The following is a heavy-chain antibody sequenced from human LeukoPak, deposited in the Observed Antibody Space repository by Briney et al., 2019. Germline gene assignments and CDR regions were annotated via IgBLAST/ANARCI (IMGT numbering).Heavy chain of an antibody. CDR1: GGFFSGYY. J-gene: IGHJ4*02. V-gene: IGHV4-34*01. D-gene: IGHD3-10*01. CDR2: INHSGST. Sequence: SETLSLTCAVYGGFFSGYYWSWIRQPPGKGLEWIGEINHSGSTNYNPSLKSRVTISVDTSKNQFSLKLSSVTAADTAVYYCARGKVRGVIIAPFDYWGQGTLVTVSS. CDR3: ARGKVRGVIIAPFDY.